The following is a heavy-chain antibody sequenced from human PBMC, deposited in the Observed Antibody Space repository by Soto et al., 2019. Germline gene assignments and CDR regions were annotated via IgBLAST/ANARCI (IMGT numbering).Heavy chain of an antibody. D-gene: IGHD3-10*01. J-gene: IGHJ4*02. Sequence: GGSLRLSCAASGFTFNNYHMNWVRQAPGKGLEWISYISSSSSNIYYADSVKGRFTISRDNAENSLYLQMNSLRDEDTAVYYCARDGEGGRWLHVYWGQGTLVTVSS. V-gene: IGHV3-48*02. CDR2: ISSSSSNI. CDR1: GFTFNNYH. CDR3: ARDGEGGRWLHVY.